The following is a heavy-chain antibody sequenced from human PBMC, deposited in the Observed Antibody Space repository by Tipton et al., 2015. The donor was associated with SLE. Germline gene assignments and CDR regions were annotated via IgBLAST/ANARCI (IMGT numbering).Heavy chain of an antibody. V-gene: IGHV4-59*12. CDR1: GGSISSYY. D-gene: IGHD1-20*01. Sequence: TLSLTCTVSGGSISSYYWSWIRQPPGKGLEWIGYIYYSGSTNYNPSLKSRVTISVDTSKNQFSLKLSSVTAADTAVYYCARGGITGTRSAFDIWGQGTMVTVSS. CDR3: ARGGITGTRSAFDI. J-gene: IGHJ3*02. CDR2: IYYSGST.